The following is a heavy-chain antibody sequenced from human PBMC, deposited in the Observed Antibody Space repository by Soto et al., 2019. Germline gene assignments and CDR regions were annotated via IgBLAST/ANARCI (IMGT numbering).Heavy chain of an antibody. CDR1: GGYIRSSNW. CDR3: ARGERQQQRDY. CDR2: IYHSGST. Sequence: PSQTLRLPYAVAGGYIRSSNWRRSVSQPPGKGLEWIGEIYHSGSTNYNPSLKSRVIISVDKSKNQFSLKLSSVTDADTAVYYCARGERQQQRDYWGQGTLVTVSS. D-gene: IGHD6-13*01. V-gene: IGHV4-4*02. J-gene: IGHJ4*02.